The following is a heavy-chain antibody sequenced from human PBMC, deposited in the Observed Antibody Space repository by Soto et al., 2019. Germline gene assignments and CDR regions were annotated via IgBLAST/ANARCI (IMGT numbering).Heavy chain of an antibody. CDR2: FDPEDGET. D-gene: IGHD3-16*02. J-gene: IGHJ3*02. CDR1: GYTLTELS. CDR3: ATGVMITFGGVIAQADAFAI. Sequence: ASVKVSCKVSGYTLTELSMHWVRQAPGKGLEWMGGFDPEDGETIYAQKFQGRVTMTEDTSTDTAYMELSSLRSEDTAVYYCATGVMITFGGVIAQADAFAIWGQGTMVTVSS. V-gene: IGHV1-24*01.